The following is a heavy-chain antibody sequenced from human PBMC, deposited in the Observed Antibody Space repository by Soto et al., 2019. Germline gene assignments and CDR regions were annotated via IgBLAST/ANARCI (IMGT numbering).Heavy chain of an antibody. J-gene: IGHJ3*02. CDR2: IIPIFGTA. CDR3: AREFGYSSSWEAPDGAFDI. Sequence: ASVKVSCKASGRTFSSYAISWVRQAPGQGLEWMGGIIPIFGTANYAQKFQGRVTITADESTSTAYMELSSLRSEDTAVYYCAREFGYSSSWEAPDGAFDIWGQGTMVTVSS. V-gene: IGHV1-69*13. D-gene: IGHD6-13*01. CDR1: GRTFSSYA.